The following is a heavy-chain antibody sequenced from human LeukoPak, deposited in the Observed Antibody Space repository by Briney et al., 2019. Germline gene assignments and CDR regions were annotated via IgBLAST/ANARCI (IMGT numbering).Heavy chain of an antibody. D-gene: IGHD3-9*01. Sequence: SVTVSCKASGGTFSSYAISWVRQAPGQGLEWMGGIIPIFGTANYAQKFQGRVTITADESTSTAYMELSSLRSEDTAVYYCARVELTELRYFDWLYYFDYWGQGTLVTVSS. CDR1: GGTFSSYA. CDR3: ARVELTELRYFDWLYYFDY. CDR2: IIPIFGTA. J-gene: IGHJ4*02. V-gene: IGHV1-69*13.